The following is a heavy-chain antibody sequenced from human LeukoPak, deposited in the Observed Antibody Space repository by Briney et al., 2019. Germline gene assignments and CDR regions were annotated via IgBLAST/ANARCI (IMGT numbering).Heavy chain of an antibody. D-gene: IGHD3-22*01. CDR2: ISGSGGST. CDR3: AKDLGITMIVVVIADAFDI. CDR1: GFTFSSYA. J-gene: IGHJ3*02. V-gene: IGHV3-23*01. Sequence: GGSLRLSCAASGFTFSSYAMSWVRQAPGKGLEWVSAISGSGGSTYYADSVKGRFTISRDNSKNTLYLQMNSLRAEDTAVYYCAKDLGITMIVVVIADAFDIWGQGTMVTASS.